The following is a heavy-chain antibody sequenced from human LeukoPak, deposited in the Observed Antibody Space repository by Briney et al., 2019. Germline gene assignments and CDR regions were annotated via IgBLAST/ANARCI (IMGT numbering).Heavy chain of an antibody. CDR3: ARDSSGWYDDY. Sequence: GGSLRLSCAASGFTFSSYSMNWVPQAPGKGLEWVSSISSSSSYIYYADSVKGRFTISRDNAKNSLYLQMNSLRAEDTAVYYCARDSSGWYDDYWGQGTLVTVSS. CDR1: GFTFSSYS. J-gene: IGHJ4*02. V-gene: IGHV3-21*01. CDR2: ISSSSSYI. D-gene: IGHD6-19*01.